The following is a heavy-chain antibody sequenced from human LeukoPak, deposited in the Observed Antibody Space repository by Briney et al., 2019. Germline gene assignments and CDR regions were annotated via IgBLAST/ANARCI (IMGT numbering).Heavy chain of an antibody. D-gene: IGHD6-19*01. CDR3: ASYSSGWYAPRAFDI. V-gene: IGHV4-31*03. CDR1: GGSISSGGYY. CDR2: IYYSGST. Sequence: SQTLSLTCTVSGGSISSGGYYWSWIRQHPGKGLEWIGYIYYSGSTYYNPSLKSRVTISVDMSKNQFSLKLSSVTAADTAVYYCASYSSGWYAPRAFDIWGQGTMVTVSS. J-gene: IGHJ3*02.